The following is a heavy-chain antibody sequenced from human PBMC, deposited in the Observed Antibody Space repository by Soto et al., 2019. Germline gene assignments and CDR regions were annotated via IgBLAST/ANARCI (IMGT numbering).Heavy chain of an antibody. J-gene: IGHJ4*02. Sequence: QRLSCAASGFTFSSYAMSWVRQAPGKGLEWVSAISGSGGSTYYADSVKGRFTISRDNSKNTLYLQMNSLRAEDTAVYYCAKSVQAAAYIDYWGQGTVVTVSS. V-gene: IGHV3-23*01. CDR2: ISGSGGST. CDR1: GFTFSSYA. CDR3: AKSVQAAAYIDY. D-gene: IGHD6-13*01.